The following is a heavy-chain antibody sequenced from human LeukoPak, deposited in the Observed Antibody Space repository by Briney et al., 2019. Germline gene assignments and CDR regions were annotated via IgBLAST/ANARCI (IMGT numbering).Heavy chain of an antibody. J-gene: IGHJ4*02. V-gene: IGHV4-61*02. CDR1: GGSISSDSYY. CDR2: IYNSGST. D-gene: IGHD6-13*01. Sequence: PSETLSLTCTVSGGSISSDSYYWTWIRQPAGKGLEWIGRIYNSGSTNYNPSLKSRVAISVDTSKNQFFLKLSSVTAADTAVYYCARVTGYMVEDYFDYWGQGTLVTVSS. CDR3: ARVTGYMVEDYFDY.